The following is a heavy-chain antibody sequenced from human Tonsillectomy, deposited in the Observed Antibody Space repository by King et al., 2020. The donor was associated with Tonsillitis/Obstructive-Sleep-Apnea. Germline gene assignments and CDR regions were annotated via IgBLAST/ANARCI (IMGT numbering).Heavy chain of an antibody. CDR1: GGSFSAYY. CDR3: ARGDLLTGYYASTDFDY. J-gene: IGHJ4*02. CDR2: INHSGST. V-gene: IGHV4-34*01. D-gene: IGHD3-9*01. Sequence: VQLQQWGAGLLKPSKTLSLTCAVYGGSFSAYYWSWIRQPPGKGLEWMGEINHSGSTKYNPSLKSRVIISLDTSKNQFSLKLRSVTAADTAVYYCARGDLLTGYYASTDFDYWGQGTLCTVSA.